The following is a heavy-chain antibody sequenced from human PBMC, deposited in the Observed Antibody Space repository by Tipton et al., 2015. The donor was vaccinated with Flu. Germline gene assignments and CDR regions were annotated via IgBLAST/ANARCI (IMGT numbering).Heavy chain of an antibody. J-gene: IGHJ6*02. CDR2: TYYRSKWYN. CDR3: ARGTGYCSSTSCFHGMDV. D-gene: IGHD2-2*01. CDR1: GDSVPSNSAA. Sequence: GLVKPSQTLSLTCAISGDSVPSNSAAWNWIRQSPSRGLEWLGRTYYRSKWYNDYAVSVKSRITINPDTSKNQFSLQLNSVTPVDTAVYYCARGTGYCSSTSCFHGMDVWGQGTTVTVSS. V-gene: IGHV6-1*01.